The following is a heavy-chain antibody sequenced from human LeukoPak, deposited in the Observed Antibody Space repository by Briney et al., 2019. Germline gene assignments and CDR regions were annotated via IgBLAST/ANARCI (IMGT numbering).Heavy chain of an antibody. CDR3: ARRAVAGTKFGPFDY. D-gene: IGHD6-19*01. J-gene: IGHJ4*02. CDR1: GFTFSSYS. V-gene: IGHV3-48*01. Sequence: GGSLRLSCAASGFTFSSYSMNWVRQAPGKGLEWVSYISSSSSTIYYADSVKGRFTISRANAKNSLYLQMNSLRAEDTAVYYCARRAVAGTKFGPFDYWGQGTLVTVSS. CDR2: ISSSSSTI.